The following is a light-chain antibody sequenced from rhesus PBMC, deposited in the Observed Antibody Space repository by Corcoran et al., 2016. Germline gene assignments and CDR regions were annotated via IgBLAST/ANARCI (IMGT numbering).Light chain of an antibody. CDR3: CSYRRGCTFI. Sequence: QSALTQPPSVSKSLGQSVTISCTGTNSDIGDYNYVSWYQYNPGTVPRLLIYDVRQRPSGVSDRFSGSTSGITASLNISGLQAEDDTYYYCCSYRRGCTFIFGGGTRLTVL. CDR1: NSDIGDYNY. CDR2: DVR. J-gene: IGLJ1*01. V-gene: IGLV2S9*01.